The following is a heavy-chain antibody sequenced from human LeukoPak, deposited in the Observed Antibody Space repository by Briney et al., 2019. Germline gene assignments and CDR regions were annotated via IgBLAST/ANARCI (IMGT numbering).Heavy chain of an antibody. CDR3: ARSGGYSYGSRYFDY. CDR1: GFTFSDYY. V-gene: IGHV3-11*06. D-gene: IGHD5-18*01. J-gene: IGHJ4*02. Sequence: GGSLRLSCAASGFTFSDYYMSWIRQAPGKGLEWVSYISSSSYTNYADSVKGRFTISRDNAKNSLYLQMNSLRAEDTAVYYCARSGGYSYGSRYFDYWGQGTLVTVSS. CDR2: ISSSSYT.